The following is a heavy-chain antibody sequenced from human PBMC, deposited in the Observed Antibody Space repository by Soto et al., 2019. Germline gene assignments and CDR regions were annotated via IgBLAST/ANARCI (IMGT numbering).Heavy chain of an antibody. CDR2: IYYSGRT. D-gene: IGHD2-21*02. J-gene: IGHJ4*02. V-gene: IGHV4-39*01. CDR1: GESISSSSYY. Sequence: SETLSLTCIVSGESISSSSYYWGWIRQPPGKGLEWIGSIYYSGRTYYNPSFKSRVTISIDTSKNQFSLKLSSVTATDTAVYYCARQRTTVVTQAYFDYWGQGALVTVSS. CDR3: ARQRTTVVTQAYFDY.